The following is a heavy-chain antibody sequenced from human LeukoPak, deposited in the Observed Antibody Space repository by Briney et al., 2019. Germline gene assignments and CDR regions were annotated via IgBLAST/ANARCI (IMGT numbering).Heavy chain of an antibody. CDR1: GGSISSYY. Sequence: SETLSLTCTVSGGSISSYYWSWIRQPPGKGLEWIGYIYTSGSTNYNPSLKSRVTISVDTSKNQFSLKLSSVTAADTAVYYCARLVDPMGDYYMDVWGKGTTVTVSS. V-gene: IGHV4-4*09. CDR2: IYTSGST. J-gene: IGHJ6*03. D-gene: IGHD1-26*01. CDR3: ARLVDPMGDYYMDV.